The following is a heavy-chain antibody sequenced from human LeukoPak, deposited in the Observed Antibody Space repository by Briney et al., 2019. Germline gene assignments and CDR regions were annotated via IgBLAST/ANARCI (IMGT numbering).Heavy chain of an antibody. CDR2: INHSGST. CDR1: GGSLSGYY. CDR3: ARRSPGVDS. Sequence: PSETLSLTCAVYGGSLSGYYWSWIRQPPGKGLEWIGEINHSGSTNYNPSLKSRVTISVDTSKNQFSLKLSSVTAADTAVYHCARRSPGVDSWGKGTLVTVSS. J-gene: IGHJ4*02. V-gene: IGHV4-34*01.